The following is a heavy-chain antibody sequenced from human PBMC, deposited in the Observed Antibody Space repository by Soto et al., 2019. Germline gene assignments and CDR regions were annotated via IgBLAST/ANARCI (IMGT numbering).Heavy chain of an antibody. CDR2: ILVGGST. J-gene: IGHJ3*02. V-gene: IGHV3-23*01. Sequence: PGGTLRVSSSASSFVCSSYDVVCGLQAPGKGLEWVSTILVGGSTHYEDSVKGRFTISRDGSKNTVYLQMNSLTAGDTAVYYCAKATATGGGAFDICGQGTMVTVSS. CDR1: SFVCSSYD. CDR3: AKATATGGGAFDI. D-gene: IGHD2-8*02.